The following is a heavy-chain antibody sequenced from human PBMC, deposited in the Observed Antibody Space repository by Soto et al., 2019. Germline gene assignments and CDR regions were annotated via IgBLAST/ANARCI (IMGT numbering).Heavy chain of an antibody. V-gene: IGHV3-7*04. CDR1: GFTFSDYW. D-gene: IGHD3-16*01. Sequence: EVQLVESGGGLVQPGGSLRLSCAASGFTFSDYWMSWVRQAPGKGLEWVANIKQDGSEKYYVDSVKGRFTISRDNAKNSLYLQMNSLRAEDTAVYYCAREGFGAVMSYYGMDVWGQGTTVTVSS. CDR2: IKQDGSEK. CDR3: AREGFGAVMSYYGMDV. J-gene: IGHJ6*02.